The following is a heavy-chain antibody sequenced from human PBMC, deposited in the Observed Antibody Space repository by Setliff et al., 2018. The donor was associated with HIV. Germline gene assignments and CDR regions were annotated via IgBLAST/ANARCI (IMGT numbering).Heavy chain of an antibody. D-gene: IGHD3-3*01. J-gene: IGHJ4*01. V-gene: IGHV4-61*09. CDR1: GGSITSGSDY. CDR2: IHVSGTT. Sequence: ASETLSLTCTVSGGSITSGSDYWSWIRQPAGEGLEWIGHIHVSGTTNYNPSLKSRVTISIDTSKHQFSLKLTSVTAADTAIYYCARGRDYTGSWFRPFYLDFWGHGNLVTVSS. CDR3: ARGRDYTGSWFRPFYLDF.